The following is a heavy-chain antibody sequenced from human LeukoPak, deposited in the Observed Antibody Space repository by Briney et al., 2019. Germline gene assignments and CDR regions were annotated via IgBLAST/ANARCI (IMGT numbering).Heavy chain of an antibody. J-gene: IGHJ4*02. V-gene: IGHV1-69*13. CDR1: GYTFTGYY. CDR2: IIPIFGTA. Sequence: SVKVSCKASGYTFTGYYMHWVRQAPGQGLEWMGGIIPIFGTANYAQKFQGRVTITADESTSTAYMELSSLRSEDTAVYYCARESTVAGFDYWGQGTLVTVSS. D-gene: IGHD6-19*01. CDR3: ARESTVAGFDY.